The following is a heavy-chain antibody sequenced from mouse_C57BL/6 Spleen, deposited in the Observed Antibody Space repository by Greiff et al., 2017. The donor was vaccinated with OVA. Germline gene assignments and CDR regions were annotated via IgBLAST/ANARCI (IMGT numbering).Heavy chain of an antibody. Sequence: VQLQQSGPELVKPGASVKISCKASGYAFSSSWMNWVKQRPGKGLEWIGRIYPGDGDTNYNGKFKGKATLTADESSSTAYVQLSSLTSEDSAVSFCAIYGSSSYFDYWGQGTTLTVSS. V-gene: IGHV1-82*01. D-gene: IGHD1-1*01. CDR3: AIYGSSSYFDY. CDR2: IYPGDGDT. CDR1: GYAFSSSW. J-gene: IGHJ2*01.